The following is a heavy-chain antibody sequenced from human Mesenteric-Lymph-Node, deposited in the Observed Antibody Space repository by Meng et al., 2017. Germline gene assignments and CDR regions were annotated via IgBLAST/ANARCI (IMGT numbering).Heavy chain of an antibody. J-gene: IGHJ3*02. CDR3: ARDKRSLPFGFTERAFDI. Sequence: SETLSLTCTVSGGSISSSSYYWGWIRQPPGKGLEWIGSIYYSGSTYYNPSLKSRVTISVDKSKNQFSLKLSSVTAADTAVYYCARDKRSLPFGFTERAFDIWGQGTMVTVSS. CDR1: GGSISSSSYY. D-gene: IGHD1-26*01. CDR2: IYYSGST. V-gene: IGHV4-39*07.